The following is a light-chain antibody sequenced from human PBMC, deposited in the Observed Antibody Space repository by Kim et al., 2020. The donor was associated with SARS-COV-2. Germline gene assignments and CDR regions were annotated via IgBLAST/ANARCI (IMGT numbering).Light chain of an antibody. CDR1: QNVDYY. CDR3: QQRRNWPLT. Sequence: EIVLTQSPVTLSLSPGEGATLSCRASQNVDYYLAWYQQKPGQAPRLLIYDSSSRATGIPARFSGSGSGTDFTLTISSLEPEDFAVYYCQQRRNWPLTFGGGTKLEI. J-gene: IGKJ4*01. V-gene: IGKV3-11*01. CDR2: DSS.